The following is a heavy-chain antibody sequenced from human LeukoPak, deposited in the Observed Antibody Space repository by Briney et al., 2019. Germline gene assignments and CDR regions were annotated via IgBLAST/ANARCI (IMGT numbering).Heavy chain of an antibody. V-gene: IGHV1-18*01. Sequence: ASVKVSCKASGYTFTSYGISWVRQAPGQGLAWMGWISAYNGNTNYAQKLQGRVTMTTDTSTSTAYMELRSLRSDDTAVYYCARRPFVIAAAQGGWFDPWGQGTLVTVSS. J-gene: IGHJ5*02. CDR2: ISAYNGNT. CDR3: ARRPFVIAAAQGGWFDP. CDR1: GYTFTSYG. D-gene: IGHD6-13*01.